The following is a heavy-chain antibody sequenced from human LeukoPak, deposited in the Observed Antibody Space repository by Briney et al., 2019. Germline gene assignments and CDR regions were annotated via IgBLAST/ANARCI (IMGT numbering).Heavy chain of an antibody. CDR1: GGSISNYY. V-gene: IGHV4-59*01. Sequence: SETLSLTCTVSGGSISNYYWSWIRQPPGKGLDWIGSIYYSGSTNYNPSLKSRVTISVDTSKNQFSLKLSSVTAADTAVYYCASLSKYYYGSGSGDYWGQGTLVTVSS. CDR2: IYYSGST. CDR3: ASLSKYYYGSGSGDY. J-gene: IGHJ4*02. D-gene: IGHD3-10*01.